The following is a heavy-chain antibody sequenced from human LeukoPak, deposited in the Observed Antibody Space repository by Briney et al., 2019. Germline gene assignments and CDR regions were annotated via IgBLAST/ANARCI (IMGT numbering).Heavy chain of an antibody. J-gene: IGHJ4*02. CDR3: AKGRVRGVNVFDY. CDR2: ISSSGSTI. Sequence: GGSLRLSCAASGFTFSDYYMSWIRQAPGKGLEWVSYISSSGSTIYYADSVKGRFTISRDNAKNSLYLQMNSLRAEDTAVYYCAKGRVRGVNVFDYWGQGTLVTVSS. D-gene: IGHD3-10*01. CDR1: GFTFSDYY. V-gene: IGHV3-11*01.